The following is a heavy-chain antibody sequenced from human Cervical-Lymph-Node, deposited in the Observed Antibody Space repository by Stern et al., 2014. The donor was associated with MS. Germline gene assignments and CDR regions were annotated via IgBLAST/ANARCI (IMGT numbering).Heavy chain of an antibody. CDR1: GFTVSRDY. J-gene: IGHJ4*02. CDR3: ARDTSSPERSDW. D-gene: IGHD1-1*01. CDR2: ITKFGST. V-gene: IGHV3-53*01. Sequence: VQLAQSGGGVIQPGGSLRLSCTASGFTVSRDYMTWVRQAPGKGLEWVAVITKFGSTFYTDSVKGRFTISRDDSKNTVYLHMTSLRAEDTAMYYCARDTSSPERSDWWGQGTMVTVSS.